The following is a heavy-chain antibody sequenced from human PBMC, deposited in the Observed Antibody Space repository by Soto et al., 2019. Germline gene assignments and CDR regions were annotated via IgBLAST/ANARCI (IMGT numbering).Heavy chain of an antibody. D-gene: IGHD4-17*01. V-gene: IGHV4-39*01. J-gene: IGHJ4*02. CDR1: GASIISTTKY. Sequence: SETLSLTCTVAGASIISTTKYWGWIRQPPGRGLEWIGTISSIGSTYYNPSLEGRVTISVDTSKNQFSLKVTSVTAADTGLYYCARQDHGDYEFFFDYWGQGTLVTVSS. CDR3: ARQDHGDYEFFFDY. CDR2: ISSIGST.